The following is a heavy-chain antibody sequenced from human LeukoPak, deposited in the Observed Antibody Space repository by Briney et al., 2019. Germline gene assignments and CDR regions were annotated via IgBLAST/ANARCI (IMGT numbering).Heavy chain of an antibody. Sequence: GGSLRLSCAASGFTFNTYSMHWVRQPPGKGLEWVAVVSFDGDEKHYADSVKGRFTISRDNSENTVYLQMNSLRPEDTAVYYCAKERSGSYDYWGQGTLVTVSS. CDR1: GFTFNTYS. J-gene: IGHJ4*02. V-gene: IGHV3-30-3*01. CDR3: AKERSGSYDY. CDR2: VSFDGDEK. D-gene: IGHD1-26*01.